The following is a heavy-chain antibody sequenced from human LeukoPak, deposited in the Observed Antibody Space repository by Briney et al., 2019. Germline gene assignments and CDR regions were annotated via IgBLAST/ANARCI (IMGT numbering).Heavy chain of an antibody. CDR2: INPNSGGT. J-gene: IGHJ4*02. Sequence: GASVKVSCKASGYTFTGYYMHWVRQVPGQGLEWMGWINPNSGGTNYAQKFQGWVTMTRDTSISTAYMELSRLRSDDTAVYYCARDQTYYYDSSGYWSFDYWGQGTLVTVSS. D-gene: IGHD3-22*01. V-gene: IGHV1-2*04. CDR1: GYTFTGYY. CDR3: ARDQTYYYDSSGYWSFDY.